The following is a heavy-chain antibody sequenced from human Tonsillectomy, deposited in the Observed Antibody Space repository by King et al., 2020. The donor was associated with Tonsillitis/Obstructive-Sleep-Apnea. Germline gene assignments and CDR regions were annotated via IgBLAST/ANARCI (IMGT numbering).Heavy chain of an antibody. V-gene: IGHV4-39*01. CDR2: IYYSGST. CDR3: ARLGYDFWSGYPSNWFDP. D-gene: IGHD3-3*01. Sequence: QLQESGPGLVKPSETLSLTCTVSGGSISSSSYYWGWIRQPPGKGLEWIGSIYYSGSTYYNPSLKSRVTISVDTSKNQFSLKLRSVTAADTAVYYCARLGYDFWSGYPSNWFDPWGQGTLVTVSS. J-gene: IGHJ5*02. CDR1: GGSISSSSYY.